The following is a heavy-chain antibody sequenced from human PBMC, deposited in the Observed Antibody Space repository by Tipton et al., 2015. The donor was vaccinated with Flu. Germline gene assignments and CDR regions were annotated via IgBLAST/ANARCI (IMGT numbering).Heavy chain of an antibody. J-gene: IGHJ4*02. CDR2: ISGSADNT. CDR3: AKGRIVTGTTRAGFDS. CDR1: GFTFSNYA. V-gene: IGHV3-23*01. D-gene: IGHD1-7*01. Sequence: GSLRLSCAASGFTFSNYAMTWVRQAPGKGLEWVSTISGSADNTYYTDSVKGRLSVSRDNSKNTLYLQMNSLEVEDTAVYYCAKGRIVTGTTRAGFDSWGQGTVVTVSS.